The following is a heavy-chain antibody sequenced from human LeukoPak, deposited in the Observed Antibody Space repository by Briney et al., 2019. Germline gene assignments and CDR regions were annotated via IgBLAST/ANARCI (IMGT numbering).Heavy chain of an antibody. CDR1: GFTVSSNY. CDR3: ASGYCSSTSPY. J-gene: IGHJ4*02. V-gene: IGHV3-53*01. D-gene: IGHD2-2*03. CDR2: IYSGGST. Sequence: TGGSLRLSCAASGFTVSSNYMSWVRQAPGKGLEWVSVIYSGGSTYYADSVKGRFTISRHNSKNTLYLQMNSLRAEDTAVYYCASGYCSSTSPYWGQGTLVTVSS.